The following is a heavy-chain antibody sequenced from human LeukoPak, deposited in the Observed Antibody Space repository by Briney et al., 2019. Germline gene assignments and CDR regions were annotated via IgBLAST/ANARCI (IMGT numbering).Heavy chain of an antibody. CDR2: IYTSGST. Sequence: SETLSLTCTVSGGSISSGSYYWSWIRQPAGKGLEWIGRIYTSGSTNYNPSLKSRVTISVDTSKNQFSLKLSSVTAADTAVYYCARANIVATNKYYFDYWGQGTLVTVSS. V-gene: IGHV4-61*02. CDR3: ARANIVATNKYYFDY. CDR1: GGSISSGSYY. D-gene: IGHD5-12*01. J-gene: IGHJ4*02.